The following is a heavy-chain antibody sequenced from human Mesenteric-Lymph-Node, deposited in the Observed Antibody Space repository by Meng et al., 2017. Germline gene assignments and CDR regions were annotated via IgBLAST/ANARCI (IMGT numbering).Heavy chain of an antibody. CDR2: FMSILGKT. J-gene: IGHJ4*02. CDR1: GGTFNSYV. CDR3: ARDNNSGRTDY. Sequence: SVKVSCKASGGTFNSYVISWVRQAPGQGLEWMGGFMSILGKTNYAQKFQGRVTISADEASTTAYMELSNLRSDDTAVYYCARDNNSGRTDYWGQGTLVTVSS. D-gene: IGHD1-26*01. V-gene: IGHV1-69*13.